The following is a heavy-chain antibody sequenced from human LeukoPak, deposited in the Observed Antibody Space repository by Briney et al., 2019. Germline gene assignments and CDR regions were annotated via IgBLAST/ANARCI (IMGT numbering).Heavy chain of an antibody. CDR1: GGSISSGGYY. CDR3: ARVDILSGPFGHDY. J-gene: IGHJ4*02. Sequence: SETLSLTCTASGGSISSGGYYWSWIRQHPGKGLEWIGYIYYSGSTYYNPSLKSRVTISVDTSKNQFSLKLSSVTAADTAVYCCARVDILSGPFGHDYWGQGTLVTVSS. D-gene: IGHD5-12*01. V-gene: IGHV4-31*03. CDR2: IYYSGST.